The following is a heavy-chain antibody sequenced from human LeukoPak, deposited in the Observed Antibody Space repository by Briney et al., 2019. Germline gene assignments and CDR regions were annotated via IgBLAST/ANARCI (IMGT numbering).Heavy chain of an antibody. CDR3: AGDDYGGNSSPIRDAFDI. V-gene: IGHV3-21*01. CDR1: GFTFSSYS. D-gene: IGHD4-23*01. CDR2: ISSSSSYI. Sequence: GGSLRLSCAASGFTFSSYSMNWVRQAPGKGLAWVSSISSSSSYIYYADSVKGRFTISRDNAKNSLYLQMNSLRAEDTAVYYCAGDDYGGNSSPIRDAFDIWGQGTMVTVSS. J-gene: IGHJ3*02.